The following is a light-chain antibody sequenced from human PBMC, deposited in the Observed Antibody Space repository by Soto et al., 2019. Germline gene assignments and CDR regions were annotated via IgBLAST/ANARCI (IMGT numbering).Light chain of an antibody. CDR3: QQYGRSPDLFT. J-gene: IGKJ3*01. CDR1: QSVSSSF. V-gene: IGKV3-20*01. CDR2: GAS. Sequence: ENVLTQSPGTLSLSPGDRATLSCRASQSVSSSFLAWYQQKPGQAPRLLIYGASNRASGIPDRFSGSGSGTDFTLTITRLEPGDFAVYYCQQYGRSPDLFTLGPGTKVEIK.